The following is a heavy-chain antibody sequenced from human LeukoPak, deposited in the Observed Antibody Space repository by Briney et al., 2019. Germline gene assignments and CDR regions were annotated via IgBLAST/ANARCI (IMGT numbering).Heavy chain of an antibody. CDR1: GFTFRTYD. Sequence: GGSLRLSCAASGFTFRTYDMSWVRQAPGKGLEWVSTISASGGTTYYADSVKSRFTVSRHNSKNTLYLQMNSLRVEDTAVYYCARDGPSGGFDPWGQGTLVTVSS. CDR2: ISASGGTT. J-gene: IGHJ5*02. V-gene: IGHV3-23*01. D-gene: IGHD3-10*01. CDR3: ARDGPSGGFDP.